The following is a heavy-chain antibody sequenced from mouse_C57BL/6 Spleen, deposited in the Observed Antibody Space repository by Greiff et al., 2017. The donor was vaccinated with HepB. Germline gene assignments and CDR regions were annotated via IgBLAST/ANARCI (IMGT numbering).Heavy chain of an antibody. D-gene: IGHD1-1*01. Sequence: EVQLHQSGPELVKPGASVKMSCKASGYTFTDYNMHWVKQSHGKSLEWIGYINPNNGGTSYNQKFKGKATLTVNKSSSTAYMELRRLTSEDSAVYYCARDYFTTVSYAMDYWGQGTSVTVSS. CDR3: ARDYFTTVSYAMDY. CDR2: INPNNGGT. J-gene: IGHJ4*01. V-gene: IGHV1-22*01. CDR1: GYTFTDYN.